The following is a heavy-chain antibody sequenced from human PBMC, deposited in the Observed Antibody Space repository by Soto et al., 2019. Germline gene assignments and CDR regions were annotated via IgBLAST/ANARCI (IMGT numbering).Heavy chain of an antibody. Sequence: ASVKVSCKASGYSFINYYMHWVRQAPGQGLEWMGRISPKSGGTNYAQKFQGRVSLTWDTSLNTAYMELSSLMSEDTAVYYCARQRGYICDWYYFDLWGQGTHVTVSS. V-gene: IGHV1-2*02. CDR2: ISPKSGGT. D-gene: IGHD3-9*01. J-gene: IGHJ4*02. CDR1: GYSFINYY. CDR3: ARQRGYICDWYYFDL.